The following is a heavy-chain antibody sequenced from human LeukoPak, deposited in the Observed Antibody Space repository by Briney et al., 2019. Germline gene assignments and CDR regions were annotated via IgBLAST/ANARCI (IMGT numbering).Heavy chain of an antibody. CDR1: GGSISSYY. CDR3: ARDSRGSSWI. Sequence: PSQTLSLTCTVSGGSISSYYWSWIRQPPGKGLEWIGYIYYSGSTNYNPSLKSRVTISVDTSKNQFSLKLSSVTAADTAVYYCARDSRGSSWIWGQGTLVIVSS. J-gene: IGHJ4*02. V-gene: IGHV4-59*01. D-gene: IGHD6-13*01. CDR2: IYYSGST.